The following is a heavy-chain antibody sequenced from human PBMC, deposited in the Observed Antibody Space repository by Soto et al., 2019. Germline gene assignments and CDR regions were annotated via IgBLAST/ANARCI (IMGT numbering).Heavy chain of an antibody. CDR1: GFTFSNYG. D-gene: IGHD3-10*01. CDR2: ISHDGNNR. Sequence: GGSLRLSCAASGFTFSNYGIHWVRQAPGKGLEWVAVISHDGNNRYYADSVKGRFTVSRDNSKNTLYLQMNSLRGGDTTVYYCAKDRNDGSGPYYFDSWGQGTLVTVSS. V-gene: IGHV3-30*18. J-gene: IGHJ4*02. CDR3: AKDRNDGSGPYYFDS.